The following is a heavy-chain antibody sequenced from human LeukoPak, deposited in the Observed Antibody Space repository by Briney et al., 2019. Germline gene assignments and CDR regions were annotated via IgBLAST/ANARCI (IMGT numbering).Heavy chain of an antibody. V-gene: IGHV3-23*01. Sequence: PGGSLRPSCAVSGITLSNYGMSWVRQAPGKGLEWVAGLSGSGGGTNYADSVKGRFTISRDNAKNTLYLQMNSLRAEDKAVYFCAKRGVVIRVILVGFHKEAYYFDSWGQGALVTVSS. J-gene: IGHJ4*02. D-gene: IGHD3-10*01. CDR3: AKRGVVIRVILVGFHKEAYYFDS. CDR2: LSGSGGGT. CDR1: GITLSNYG.